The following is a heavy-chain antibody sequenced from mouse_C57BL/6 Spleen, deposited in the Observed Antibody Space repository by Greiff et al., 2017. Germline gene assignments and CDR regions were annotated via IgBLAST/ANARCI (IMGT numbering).Heavy chain of an antibody. CDR1: GYTFTSYW. CDR2: IYPGSGST. D-gene: IGHD2-1*01. J-gene: IGHJ4*01. CDR3: AREEDGNCEDYAMDY. Sequence: QVQLQQPGAELVTPGASVTMSCKASGYTFTSYWITWVKQRPGQGLAWIGDIYPGSGSTNNNEKFKSKATLTVDTSSSTAYMQLSSLTSEDSAVYNCAREEDGNCEDYAMDYWGQGTSVTVSS. V-gene: IGHV1-55*01.